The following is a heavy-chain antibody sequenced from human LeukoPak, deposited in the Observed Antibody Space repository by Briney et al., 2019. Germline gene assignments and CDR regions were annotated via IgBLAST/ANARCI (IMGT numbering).Heavy chain of an antibody. Sequence: GGSLRLSCAASGFTFSSYAMHWVRQAPGKGLEWVAVISYDGSNKYYADSVKGRFTNSRDNAKNSLYLQMNSLTVEDTAVYYCARDDGFSCYSYWGQGTLVTVSS. CDR1: GFTFSSYA. D-gene: IGHD3/OR15-3a*01. CDR2: ISYDGSNK. V-gene: IGHV3-30-3*01. CDR3: ARDDGFSCYSY. J-gene: IGHJ4*02.